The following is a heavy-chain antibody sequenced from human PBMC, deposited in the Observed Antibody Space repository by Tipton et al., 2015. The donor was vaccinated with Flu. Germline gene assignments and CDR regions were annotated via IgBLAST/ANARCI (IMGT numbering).Heavy chain of an antibody. CDR2: IYYNGST. V-gene: IGHV4-59*01. Sequence: LTCSVSGDSMRSYYWSWIRQPPGKGLEWIGTIYYNGSTDYNPSLSSRLTISVDMSKNQFSLKLTSVTAADTAVYYCARDQTYYYGSSDAFDIWGQGTMVTVSS. CDR1: GDSMRSYY. J-gene: IGHJ3*02. D-gene: IGHD3-10*01. CDR3: ARDQTYYYGSSDAFDI.